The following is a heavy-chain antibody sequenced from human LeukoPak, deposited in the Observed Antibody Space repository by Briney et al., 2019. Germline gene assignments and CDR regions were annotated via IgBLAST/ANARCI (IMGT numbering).Heavy chain of an antibody. Sequence: SGLALVKPTQTLTLTCTFSGFSLSTSGMCVSWIRQPPGKALEWLARIDWDDDKYYSTSLKTRLTISKDTSKNQVVLTMTNMDPVDTATYYCARILGHYDSSGYYYYYGMDVWGQGTTVTVSS. V-gene: IGHV2-70*11. J-gene: IGHJ6*02. D-gene: IGHD3-22*01. CDR2: IDWDDDK. CDR1: GFSLSTSGMC. CDR3: ARILGHYDSSGYYYYYGMDV.